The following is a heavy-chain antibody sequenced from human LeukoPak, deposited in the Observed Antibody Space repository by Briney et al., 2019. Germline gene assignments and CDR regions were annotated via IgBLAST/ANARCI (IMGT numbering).Heavy chain of an antibody. V-gene: IGHV3-30*03. J-gene: IGHJ4*02. CDR3: ARGGIVVVPAASPGCY. CDR2: ISYDGSNK. D-gene: IGHD2-2*01. Sequence: GRSLRLSCAASGFTFSSYGMHWVRQAPGKGLEWVAVISYDGSNKYYADSVKGRFTISRDNSKNTLYLQMNSLRAEDTAVYYCARGGIVVVPAASPGCYWGQGTLVTVSS. CDR1: GFTFSSYG.